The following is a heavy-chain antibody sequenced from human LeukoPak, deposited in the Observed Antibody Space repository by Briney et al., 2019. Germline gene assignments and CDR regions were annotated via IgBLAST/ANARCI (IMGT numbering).Heavy chain of an antibody. CDR1: GGPISSYY. CDR3: ARTRYCSATSCYMDY. D-gene: IGHD2-2*02. CDR2: FYNSGST. Sequence: SETLSLTCTVSGGPISSYYWSWIRQPPGKGLEWIGYFYNSGSTKYNPSLKSRVTISVDTSKNQFSLKLSSVTAADTAVYYCARTRYCSATSCYMDYWGQGTLVTVSS. V-gene: IGHV4-59*01. J-gene: IGHJ4*02.